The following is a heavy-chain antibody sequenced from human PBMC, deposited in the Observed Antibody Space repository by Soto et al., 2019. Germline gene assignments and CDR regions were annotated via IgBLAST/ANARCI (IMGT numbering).Heavy chain of an antibody. D-gene: IGHD3-9*01. Sequence: GTLRLSCSASGFTFSSYAMHWVRQAPGKGLEDVSAISSNGGSTYYADSVKGRFTISRDNSKNTLYLQMSSLRAEDTAVYYCVKDRKYYDILTGYSYFDYWGQGXLVTVSS. CDR3: VKDRKYYDILTGYSYFDY. V-gene: IGHV3-64D*06. CDR2: ISSNGGST. J-gene: IGHJ4*02. CDR1: GFTFSSYA.